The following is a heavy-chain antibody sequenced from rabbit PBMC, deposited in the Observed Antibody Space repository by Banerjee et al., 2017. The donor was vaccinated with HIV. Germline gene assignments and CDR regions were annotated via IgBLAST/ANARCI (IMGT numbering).Heavy chain of an antibody. CDR3: ARGGDDYGMDL. Sequence: QEQVVESGGGLVQPEGSLTLTCTASGFDLSSGYDMCWVRQAPGKGLEWIGCIYTGDGRTYYASWAKGRFTISKASSTTVTLQMTSLTAADTATYFCARGGDDYGMDLWGQGTLVTVS. CDR1: GFDLSSGYD. J-gene: IGHJ6*01. CDR2: IYTGDGRT. V-gene: IGHV1S45*01.